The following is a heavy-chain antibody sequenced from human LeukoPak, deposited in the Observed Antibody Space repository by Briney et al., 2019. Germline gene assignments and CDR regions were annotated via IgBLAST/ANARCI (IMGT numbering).Heavy chain of an antibody. CDR1: GFTFSSYG. J-gene: IGHJ4*02. Sequence: GGSLRLSCAASGFTFSSYGMSWVRQAPGKGLEWVSAISGSGGSTYYADSVKGRFTISRDNSKNTLYLQMNSLRAEDTAIYYCARDGYNYLRPSDYWGQGTLVTVSS. V-gene: IGHV3-23*01. CDR2: ISGSGGST. D-gene: IGHD5-24*01. CDR3: ARDGYNYLRPSDY.